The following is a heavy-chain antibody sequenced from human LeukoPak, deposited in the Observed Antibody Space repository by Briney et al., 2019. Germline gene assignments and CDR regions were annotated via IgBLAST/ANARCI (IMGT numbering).Heavy chain of an antibody. V-gene: IGHV1-2*02. J-gene: IGHJ5*01. D-gene: IGHD2-15*01. CDR3: ARDYCSGGSCPFDS. CDR1: EYTFTGYY. Sequence: ASVKVSCKASEYTFTGYYMHWVRQAPGQGLEWMGWINPNSGGTNYAQKFQGRVTMTRDASMSTVYMELSRLRSDDTAVYYCARDYCSGGSCPFDSWGQGTLVTVSS. CDR2: INPNSGGT.